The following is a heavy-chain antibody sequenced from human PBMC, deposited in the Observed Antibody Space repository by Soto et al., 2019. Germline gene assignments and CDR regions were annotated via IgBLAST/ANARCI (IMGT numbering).Heavy chain of an antibody. J-gene: IGHJ4*02. D-gene: IGHD5-18*01. CDR3: AKDLGGSVQLWVGFFDY. CDR1: GFTFSSYG. V-gene: IGHV3-30*18. Sequence: QVQLVESGGGVVQPGRSLRLSCAASGFTFSSYGMHWVRQAPGKWLEWVAVISYDGSNKYYADSVKGRFTISRDNSKNTLYLQMNSLRAEDTAVYYCAKDLGGSVQLWVGFFDYWGQGTLVTVSS. CDR2: ISYDGSNK.